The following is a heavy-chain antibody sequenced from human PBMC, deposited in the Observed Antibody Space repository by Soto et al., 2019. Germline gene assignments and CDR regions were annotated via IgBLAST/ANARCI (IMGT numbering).Heavy chain of an antibody. CDR1: GFTFSTYG. J-gene: IGHJ3*02. V-gene: IGHV3-33*01. CDR2: IWNDGINK. Sequence: QVHLEESGGGVVQPGRSLRLSCAASGFTFSTYGMHWVRQAPGKGLEWVTAIWNDGINKYYTDSVKGRFTISRDNSKNTLYLQMNSMRAEDTAVYYCARGLSSSGYHDAFDIWGQGTMVTVSS. CDR3: ARGLSSSGYHDAFDI. D-gene: IGHD6-13*01.